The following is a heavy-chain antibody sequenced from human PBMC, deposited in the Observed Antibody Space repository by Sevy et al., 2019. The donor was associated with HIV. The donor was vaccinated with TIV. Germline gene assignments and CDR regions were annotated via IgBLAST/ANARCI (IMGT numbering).Heavy chain of an antibody. CDR3: ARDILFGTIYLYNWFDP. CDR1: GFTFSSYW. D-gene: IGHD3-3*01. V-gene: IGHV3-74*01. Sequence: GESLKISCAASGFTFSSYWMHWVRQAPGKGLVWVSRINSDGSSTSYADSVKGRFTISRDNAKNTLYLQMNSLRAEDTAVYYCARDILFGTIYLYNWFDPWGQGTLVTVSS. J-gene: IGHJ5*02. CDR2: INSDGSST.